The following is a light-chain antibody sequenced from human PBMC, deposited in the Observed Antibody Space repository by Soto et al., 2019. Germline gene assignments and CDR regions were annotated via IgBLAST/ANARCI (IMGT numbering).Light chain of an antibody. J-gene: IGKJ1*01. CDR3: QQYGGSPQT. Sequence: EIVLTQSPGTLALSPGEGATLSCRASQSVSKYLAWYQQKPGQAPRLLIYGASSRATGIPDSFSGSGSGTDFTINISRLEPEDFAVYYCQQYGGSPQTFGQGTKVEIK. CDR1: QSVSKY. CDR2: GAS. V-gene: IGKV3-20*01.